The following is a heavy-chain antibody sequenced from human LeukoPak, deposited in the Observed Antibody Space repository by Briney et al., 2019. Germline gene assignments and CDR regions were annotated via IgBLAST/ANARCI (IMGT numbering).Heavy chain of an antibody. J-gene: IGHJ4*02. D-gene: IGHD6-13*01. CDR2: IYYSGST. CDR3: ARGDSSSWFRLIIDY. CDR1: GGSISSYY. V-gene: IGHV4-59*08. Sequence: SETLSLTCTVSGGSISSYYWSWIRQPPGKGLEWIGYIYYSGSTNYNPSLKSRVTISVDTSKNQFSLKLSSVTAADTAVYYCARGDSSSWFRLIIDYWGQGTLVTVSS.